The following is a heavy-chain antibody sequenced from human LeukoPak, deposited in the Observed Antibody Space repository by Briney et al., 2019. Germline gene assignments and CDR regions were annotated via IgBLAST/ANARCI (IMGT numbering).Heavy chain of an antibody. CDR3: AARGGKDIVVVVAATHFDY. J-gene: IGHJ4*02. Sequence: PSETLSLTCTVSGGSISSHYWSWLRQPPGKGLEWIGYIYYSASTNYNPSLKSRVTISVDTSKNQCSLKLSSVTAADTAVYYCAARGGKDIVVVVAATHFDYWGQGTLVTVSS. D-gene: IGHD2-15*01. CDR1: GGSISSHY. CDR2: IYYSAST. V-gene: IGHV4-59*11.